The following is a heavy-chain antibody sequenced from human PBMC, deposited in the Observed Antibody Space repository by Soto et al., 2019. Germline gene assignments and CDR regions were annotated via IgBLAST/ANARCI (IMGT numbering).Heavy chain of an antibody. CDR1: GGSISSGGYS. J-gene: IGHJ4*02. CDR2: IYHSGTT. D-gene: IGHD5-12*01. CDR3: AAGGGLPRYS. Sequence: QLQLQESGSGLVKPSQTLSLTCAVSGGSISSGGYSWSWIRQPPGKGLEWIGYIYHSGTTYYNPSRKSRVTISVDRSKNEFSLKLSSVTAADTAVYYCAAGGGLPRYSWGQGTLVTVSS. V-gene: IGHV4-30-2*01.